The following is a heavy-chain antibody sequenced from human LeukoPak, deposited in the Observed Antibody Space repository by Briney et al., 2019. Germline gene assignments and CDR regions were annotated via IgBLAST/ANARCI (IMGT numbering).Heavy chain of an antibody. CDR2: INSNSGGT. CDR3: ARGPPRYSSSAGYFDY. D-gene: IGHD6-6*01. J-gene: IGHJ4*02. V-gene: IGHV1-2*02. Sequence: GSVKASCKASGYTFTGYYMHWVRQAPGQGLEWMGWINSNSGGTNYAQKVQGRVTMTRDTSISTAYMELSRLRSDDTAVYYCARGPPRYSSSAGYFDYWGQGTLVTVSS. CDR1: GYTFTGYY.